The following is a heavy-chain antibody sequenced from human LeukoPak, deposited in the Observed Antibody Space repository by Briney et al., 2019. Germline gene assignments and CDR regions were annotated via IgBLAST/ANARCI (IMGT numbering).Heavy chain of an antibody. CDR3: AMDCSGGSCYSPEYFQH. CDR2: IDPSDSYT. J-gene: IGHJ1*01. Sequence: GESLKISCKGSGYSFTSYWISWVRQMPGKGLEGMGRIDPSDSYTNYSPSFQGHVTISADKSISTAYLQWSSLKASDTAMYYCAMDCSGGSCYSPEYFQHWGQGTLVTVSS. D-gene: IGHD2-15*01. CDR1: GYSFTSYW. V-gene: IGHV5-10-1*01.